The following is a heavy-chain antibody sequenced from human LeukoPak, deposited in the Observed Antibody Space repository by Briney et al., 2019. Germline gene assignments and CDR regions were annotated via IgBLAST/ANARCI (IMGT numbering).Heavy chain of an antibody. CDR1: GGSISSYY. V-gene: IGHV4-59*06. CDR3: ARGVGRQWLVLTYFDY. CDR2: IYYSGST. D-gene: IGHD6-19*01. J-gene: IGHJ4*02. Sequence: SETLSLTCTVSGGSISSYYWSWIRQHPGKGLEWIGYIYYSGSTYYNPSLKSRVTISVDTSKNQFSLKLSSVTAADTAVYYCARGVGRQWLVLTYFDYWGQGTLVTVSS.